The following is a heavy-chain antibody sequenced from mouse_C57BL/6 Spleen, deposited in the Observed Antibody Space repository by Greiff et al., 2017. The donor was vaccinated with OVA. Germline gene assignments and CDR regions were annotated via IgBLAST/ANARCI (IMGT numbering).Heavy chain of an antibody. V-gene: IGHV1-26*01. Sequence: VQLQQSGPELVKPGASVKISCKASGYTFTDYYMNWVKQSHGKSLEWIGDINPNNGGTSYNQKFKGKATLTVDKSSSTAYMELRSLTSEDSAVYYCARFYWGYFDYWGQGTTLTVSS. CDR3: ARFYWGYFDY. J-gene: IGHJ2*01. D-gene: IGHD2-3*01. CDR1: GYTFTDYY. CDR2: INPNNGGT.